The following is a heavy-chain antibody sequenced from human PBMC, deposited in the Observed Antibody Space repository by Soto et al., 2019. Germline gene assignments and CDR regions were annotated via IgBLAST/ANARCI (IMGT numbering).Heavy chain of an antibody. Sequence: GASVKVSCKASGYTFTSYYMHWVRQAPGQRLEWMGLINANNGNTNYAQKLQGRVTMTTDTSTSTAYMELKSLRSDDTAVYYCARDLTPTDYWGQGTLVTVSS. D-gene: IGHD3-9*01. CDR2: INANNGNT. V-gene: IGHV1-18*04. CDR3: ARDLTPTDY. CDR1: GYTFTSYY. J-gene: IGHJ4*02.